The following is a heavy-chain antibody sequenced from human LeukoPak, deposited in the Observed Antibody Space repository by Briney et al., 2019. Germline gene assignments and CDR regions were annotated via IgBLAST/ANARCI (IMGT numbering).Heavy chain of an antibody. CDR2: ISWNSGSI. CDR3: ARVRYSGSYFFDY. D-gene: IGHD1-26*01. CDR1: GFTFDDYA. Sequence: GRSLRLSCAASGFTFDDYAMHWVRQAPGKGLEWVSGISWNSGSIGYADSVKGRFTISRDNSKNTLYLQMNSLRAEDTAVYYCARVRYSGSYFFDYWGQGTLVTVSS. J-gene: IGHJ4*02. V-gene: IGHV3-9*01.